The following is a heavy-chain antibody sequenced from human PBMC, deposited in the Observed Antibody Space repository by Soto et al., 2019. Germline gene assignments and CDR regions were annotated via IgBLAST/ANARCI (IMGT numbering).Heavy chain of an antibody. CDR2: ISGSAGST. V-gene: IGHV3-23*01. Sequence: GGSLRLSCAASGFTFSSYAMNWVRQAPGKGLEWVSVISGSAGSTYYADSVKGRFTISRDNSKNTLYLQMNSLRAEDTAVYYCAKTNSPTVRKYYFDYWGQGSLVTVSS. CDR1: GFTFSSYA. CDR3: AKTNSPTVRKYYFDY. D-gene: IGHD4-4*01. J-gene: IGHJ4*02.